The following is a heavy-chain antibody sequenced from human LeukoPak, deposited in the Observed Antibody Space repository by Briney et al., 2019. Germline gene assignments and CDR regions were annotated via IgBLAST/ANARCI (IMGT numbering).Heavy chain of an antibody. Sequence: SETLSLTCTVSGGSISIYYWNWIRQPAGKGPEWIGRIFTSGITNYNPSLKSRVTRSVDTSKNQFSLNLSSVTAADTAVYYCAGDTDDYSYMDVWGKGTTVTVSS. CDR2: IFTSGIT. CDR3: AGDTDDYSYMDV. J-gene: IGHJ6*03. CDR1: GGSISIYY. V-gene: IGHV4-4*07.